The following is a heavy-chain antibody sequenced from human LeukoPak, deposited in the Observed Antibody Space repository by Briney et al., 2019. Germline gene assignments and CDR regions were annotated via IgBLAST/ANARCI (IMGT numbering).Heavy chain of an antibody. CDR1: GVSFSTYY. Sequence: PSETLSLTCDVSGVSFSTYYWSWIRQSPEKGLEWIGEVNHSGYTNYNPSLKGRVAISVDTSKNQFSLKLSSVTAADTAVYYCARQLYGSDYWGQGTLVTVSS. V-gene: IGHV4-34*01. J-gene: IGHJ4*02. CDR3: ARQLYGSDY. CDR2: VNHSGYT. D-gene: IGHD4-17*01.